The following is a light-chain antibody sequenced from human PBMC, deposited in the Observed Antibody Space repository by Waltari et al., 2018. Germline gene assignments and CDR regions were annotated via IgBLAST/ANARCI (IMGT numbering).Light chain of an antibody. V-gene: IGKV4-1*01. Sequence: DIVMTHSPDSLPLSLGERPTITCTSSQSVLYSANNENYLAWYQHKPGQSPKLIIHWASTRESGVPDRFVGSGSGTDFTLTINSLQAEDVAVYYCQQTFSAITFVGGTKVEIK. CDR3: QQTFSAIT. CDR1: QSVLYSANNENY. CDR2: WAS. J-gene: IGKJ4*01.